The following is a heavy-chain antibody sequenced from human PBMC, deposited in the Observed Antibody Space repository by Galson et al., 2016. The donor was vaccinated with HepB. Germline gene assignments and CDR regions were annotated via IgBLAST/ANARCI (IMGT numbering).Heavy chain of an antibody. J-gene: IGHJ6*02. CDR1: GGSFSGYY. Sequence: SETLSLTCAVYGGSFSGYYWSWIRQPPGKGLEWIGEINHSGSTNYNPSLKSRVTISVDTSKNQFSLKLSSVTAADTAVYYCAVGSYGDYVYWYGMDVWGQGTTVTVSS. V-gene: IGHV4-34*01. D-gene: IGHD4-17*01. CDR3: AVGSYGDYVYWYGMDV. CDR2: INHSGST.